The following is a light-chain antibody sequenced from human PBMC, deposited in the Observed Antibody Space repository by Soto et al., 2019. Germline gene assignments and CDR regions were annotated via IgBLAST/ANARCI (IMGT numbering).Light chain of an antibody. CDR3: TSYAGSNNVCV. CDR2: DVF. CDR1: SSDIGGYNY. Sequence: SVLTQPPSASGSPGQSVTISCSGTSSDIGGYNYVSWYQQHPGKAPKLMIYDVFKRPSGVPDRFSGSKSGNTASLTVSGLQAEDEADYYCTSYAGSNNVCVFGTGTKLTVL. J-gene: IGLJ1*01. V-gene: IGLV2-8*01.